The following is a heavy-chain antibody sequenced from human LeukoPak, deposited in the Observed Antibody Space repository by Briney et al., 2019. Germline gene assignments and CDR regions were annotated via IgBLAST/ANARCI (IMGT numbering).Heavy chain of an antibody. Sequence: GASVEVSCKASGGTFSNYAISWVRQAPGQGLEWMGGIIPIFGTANFAQKFQGRVTITADESTSTVYMELSSLRSEDTAVYYCARDRPVRYFDWLYLTPEYWGQGTLVTVSS. V-gene: IGHV1-69*13. CDR2: IIPIFGTA. J-gene: IGHJ4*02. CDR3: ARDRPVRYFDWLYLTPEY. CDR1: GGTFSNYA. D-gene: IGHD3-9*01.